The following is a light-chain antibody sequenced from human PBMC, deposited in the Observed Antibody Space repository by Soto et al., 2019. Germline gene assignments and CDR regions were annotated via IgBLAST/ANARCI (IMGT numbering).Light chain of an antibody. CDR1: QSITTW. V-gene: IGKV1-5*03. CDR2: KAT. J-gene: IGKJ4*01. Sequence: DIQMTQSPSTLSASVGDRVTITCRASQSITTWLAWYQQKPGKAPKLLIYKATNLQSGVPSRFSGSGSGTEFSLTISSLQPDDFATYYCQQSYNTPLTFGGGTKVEI. CDR3: QQSYNTPLT.